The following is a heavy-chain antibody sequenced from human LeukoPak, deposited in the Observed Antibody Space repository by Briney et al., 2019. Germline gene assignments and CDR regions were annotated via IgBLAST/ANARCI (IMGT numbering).Heavy chain of an antibody. Sequence: ASVKVSCKASGYTFTGYYMHWVRQAPGQGLEWMGWINPNSGGTNYAQKFQGRVTITADKSTSTAYMELSSLRSEDTAVYYCARSIAAAGTWRNWFDPWGQGTLVTVSS. V-gene: IGHV1-2*02. D-gene: IGHD6-13*01. CDR2: INPNSGGT. J-gene: IGHJ5*02. CDR3: ARSIAAAGTWRNWFDP. CDR1: GYTFTGYY.